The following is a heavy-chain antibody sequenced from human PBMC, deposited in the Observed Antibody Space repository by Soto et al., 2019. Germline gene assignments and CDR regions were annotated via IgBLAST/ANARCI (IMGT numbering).Heavy chain of an antibody. CDR2: IIPIFGTA. V-gene: IGHV1-69*13. D-gene: IGHD5-12*01. J-gene: IGHJ6*02. CDR3: ARDLLGGSGYEYYYGMDV. CDR1: GGTFSSYA. Sequence: GASVKVSCKASGGTFSSYAISWVRQAPGQGLEWMGGIIPIFGTANYAQKFQGRVTITADESTSTAYMELSSLRSEDTAVYYCARDLLGGSGYEYYYGMDVWGQGTTVTVSS.